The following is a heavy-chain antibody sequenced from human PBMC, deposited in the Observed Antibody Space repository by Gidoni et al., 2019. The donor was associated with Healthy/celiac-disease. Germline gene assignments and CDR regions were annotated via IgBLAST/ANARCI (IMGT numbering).Heavy chain of an antibody. CDR3: ARDFDLPDYYGDAFDI. J-gene: IGHJ3*02. V-gene: IGHV3-21*01. Sequence: EVQLVESGGGLVKPGGSLRLSCAASGFTFSSYSMNWVRQAPGKGLEWVSSISSSSSYIYYADSVKGRFTISRDNAKNSLYLQMNSLRAEDTAVYYCARDFDLPDYYGDAFDIWGQGTMVTVSS. CDR1: GFTFSSYS. CDR2: ISSSSSYI. D-gene: IGHD3-10*01.